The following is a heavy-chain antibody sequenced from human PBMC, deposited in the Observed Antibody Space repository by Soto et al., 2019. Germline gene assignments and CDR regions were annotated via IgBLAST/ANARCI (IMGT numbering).Heavy chain of an antibody. V-gene: IGHV1-69*02. D-gene: IGHD2-2*01. CDR3: AATCTSCRYLDL. CDR1: GGTFSSYT. CDR2: IIPILGIA. J-gene: IGHJ2*01. Sequence: QVQLVQSGAEVKKPGSSVKVSCKASGGTFSSYTISWVRQAPGQGLEWMGRIIPILGIANYAQKFQGRVTITADKSTSTAYMELSSLRSEDTAVYYCAATCTSCRYLDLWGRGTLVTVSS.